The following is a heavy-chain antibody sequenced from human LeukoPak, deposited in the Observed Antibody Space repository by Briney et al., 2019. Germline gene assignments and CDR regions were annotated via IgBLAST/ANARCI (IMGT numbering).Heavy chain of an antibody. CDR1: GYSFTTYW. CDR3: ARHLVKYNYGSPFDY. Sequence: GESLKISCKGSGYSFTTYWIGWVRQMPGKGLEWMGIIYPGDSDTRYSPSFQGQVTISADKSIRSAYLQWSSLKASDTAMYYCARHLVKYNYGSPFDYWGQGTLVTVSS. V-gene: IGHV5-51*01. D-gene: IGHD5-18*01. CDR2: IYPGDSDT. J-gene: IGHJ4*02.